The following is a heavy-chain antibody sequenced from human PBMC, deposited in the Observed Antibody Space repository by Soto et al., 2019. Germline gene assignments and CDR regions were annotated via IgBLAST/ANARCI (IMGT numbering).Heavy chain of an antibody. CDR1: GFRFSSYA. D-gene: IGHD1-1*01. J-gene: IGHJ6*02. CDR2: ISGSGGKT. CDR3: AKETELRGWDDAEYFYGMDV. Sequence: GGSLRLSCAASGFRFSSYAMTWVRQAPGKGLEWVSAISGSGGKTYYADSVKGRFTMSRDNSKNTLYLQMHSLRAEDTALYYCAKETELRGWDDAEYFYGMDVWGQGTTVTVSS. V-gene: IGHV3-23*01.